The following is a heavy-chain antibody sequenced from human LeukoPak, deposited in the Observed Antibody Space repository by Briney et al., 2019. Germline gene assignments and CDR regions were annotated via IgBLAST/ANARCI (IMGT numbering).Heavy chain of an antibody. CDR3: ASGVPQNYYYYYYMDV. J-gene: IGHJ6*03. CDR1: GFTFSDFY. Sequence: AGGSLRLSCAASGFTFSDFYMAWIRQAPGKGLEWVAYISSSGSIIDYADSVKGRFTISRDNAEKSLYLQMNSLRAEDAAVYYCASGVPQNYYYYYYMDVWGKGTTVTVSS. CDR2: ISSSGSII. V-gene: IGHV3-11*04. D-gene: IGHD3-16*01.